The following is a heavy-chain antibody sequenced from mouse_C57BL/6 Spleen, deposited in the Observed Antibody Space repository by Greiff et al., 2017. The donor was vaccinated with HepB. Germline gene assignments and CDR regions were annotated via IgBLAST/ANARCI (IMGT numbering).Heavy chain of an antibody. J-gene: IGHJ1*03. Sequence: VQGVESGPGLVQPSQSLSITCTVSGFSLTSYGVHWVRQSPGKGLEWLGVIWRGGSTDYNAAFMSRLSITKDNSKSQVFFKMNSLQADDTAIYYCAKNHGSYWYFDVWGTGTTVTVSS. CDR1: GFSLTSYG. CDR3: AKNHGSYWYFDV. D-gene: IGHD1-1*01. CDR2: IWRGGST. V-gene: IGHV2-5*01.